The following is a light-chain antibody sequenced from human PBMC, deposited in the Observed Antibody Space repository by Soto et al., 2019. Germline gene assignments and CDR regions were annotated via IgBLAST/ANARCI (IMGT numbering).Light chain of an antibody. CDR1: STDVGAYDY. J-gene: IGLJ1*01. V-gene: IGLV2-14*01. CDR2: DIS. Sequence: QSALTQPASVSGAPGQSITISCTGSSTDVGAYDYVAWYQQHPEKAPKLMIFDISSRPSGVSDRFSGSKSGTTASLTITGLQAEDEADYFCRSYSSSVSRYVFGTGTKLTVL. CDR3: RSYSSSVSRYV.